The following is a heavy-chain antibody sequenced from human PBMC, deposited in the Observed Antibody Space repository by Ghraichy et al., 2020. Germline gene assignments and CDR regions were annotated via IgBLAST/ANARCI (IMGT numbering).Heavy chain of an antibody. Sequence: GGSLRLSCAASGFTFSSYGMHWVRQAPGKGLEWVAVIWYDGSNKYYADSVKGRFTISRDNSKNTLYLQMNSLRAEDTAVYYCARDMSIDSSGYYGLDWYFDLWGRGTLVTVSS. CDR3: ARDMSIDSSGYYGLDWYFDL. D-gene: IGHD3-22*01. V-gene: IGHV3-33*08. CDR2: IWYDGSNK. CDR1: GFTFSSYG. J-gene: IGHJ2*01.